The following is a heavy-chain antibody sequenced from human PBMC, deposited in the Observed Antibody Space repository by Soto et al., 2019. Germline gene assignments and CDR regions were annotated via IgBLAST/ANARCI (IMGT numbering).Heavy chain of an antibody. Sequence: ASVKVSCKASGGTFSSYAISWVRQAPGQGLEWMGGIIPIFGTANYAQKFQGRVTITADESTSTAYMELSSLRSEDTAVYYCATKGLYYYDSSGRHYYGMDVWGQGTTVTVAS. CDR2: IIPIFGTA. CDR3: ATKGLYYYDSSGRHYYGMDV. CDR1: GGTFSSYA. D-gene: IGHD3-22*01. V-gene: IGHV1-69*13. J-gene: IGHJ6*02.